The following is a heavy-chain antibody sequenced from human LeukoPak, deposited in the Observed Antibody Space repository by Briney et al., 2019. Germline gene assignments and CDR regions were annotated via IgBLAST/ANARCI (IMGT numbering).Heavy chain of an antibody. V-gene: IGHV4-39*07. CDR2: IYYSGST. CDR1: GGSISSSSYY. J-gene: IGHJ4*02. CDR3: ARDLSSGWYPGYFDY. Sequence: PSETLSLTCTVSGGSISSSSYYWGWIRQPPGKGLEWIGSIYYSGSTYYNPSLKSRVTISVDTSKNQFSLKLSSVTAADTAVYYCARDLSSGWYPGYFDYWGQGTLVTVSS. D-gene: IGHD6-19*01.